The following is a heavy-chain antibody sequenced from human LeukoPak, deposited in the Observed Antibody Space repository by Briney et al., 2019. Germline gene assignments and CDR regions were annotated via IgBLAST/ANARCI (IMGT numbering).Heavy chain of an antibody. Sequence: GASVKVSCKASGYTFTSYGISWVRQAPGQGLEWMGWISAYNGNTNYAQKLQGRVTMTTDTSTSTAYMELSRLRSDDTAVYYCARDGYDFWSGYYTPSGYDYWGQGTLVTVFS. CDR3: ARDGYDFWSGYYTPSGYDY. CDR2: ISAYNGNT. J-gene: IGHJ4*02. CDR1: GYTFTSYG. V-gene: IGHV1-18*01. D-gene: IGHD3-3*01.